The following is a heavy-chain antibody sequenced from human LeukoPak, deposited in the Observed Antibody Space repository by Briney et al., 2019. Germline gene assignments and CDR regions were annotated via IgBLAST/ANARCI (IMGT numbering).Heavy chain of an antibody. CDR2: MNPNSGNT. CDR3: ARYTAAAGTFNWFDP. Sequence: ASVKVSCKASGYTFTSYDINWVRQATGQGLEWMGWMNPNSGNTSYAQKFQGRVTMTRNTSISTAYMELSSLRSEDTAVYYCARYTAAAGTFNWFDPWGQGTLVTVSS. CDR1: GYTFTSYD. D-gene: IGHD6-13*01. V-gene: IGHV1-8*01. J-gene: IGHJ5*02.